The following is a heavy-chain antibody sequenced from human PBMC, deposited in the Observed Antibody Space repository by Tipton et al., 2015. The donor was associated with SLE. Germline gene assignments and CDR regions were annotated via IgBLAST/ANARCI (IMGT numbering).Heavy chain of an antibody. J-gene: IGHJ3*02. CDR1: GFTFSNSW. Sequence: SLRLSCAASGFTFSNSWMSWVRQAPGRGLEWVANIKEEGSEKYYVDSVRGRFTISRDNAKNSVFLQMNGLRAEDTAVYYCARDRGVADIWGQGTMVTVSS. D-gene: IGHD2-15*01. CDR2: IKEEGSEK. CDR3: ARDRGVADI. V-gene: IGHV3-7*01.